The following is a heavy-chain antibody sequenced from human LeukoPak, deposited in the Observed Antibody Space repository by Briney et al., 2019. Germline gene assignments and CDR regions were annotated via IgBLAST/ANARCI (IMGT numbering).Heavy chain of an antibody. Sequence: GGSLRLSCAASGFTFSDYYMSWIRQAPGKGLEWVSYISSSGSTIYYADSVNGRFTISRDNAKNSLYLQMNSLRAEDTAVYYCAREQYYDILTGSYPGLDYWGQGTLVTVSS. D-gene: IGHD3-9*01. CDR3: AREQYYDILTGSYPGLDY. CDR1: GFTFSDYY. V-gene: IGHV3-11*01. CDR2: ISSSGSTI. J-gene: IGHJ4*02.